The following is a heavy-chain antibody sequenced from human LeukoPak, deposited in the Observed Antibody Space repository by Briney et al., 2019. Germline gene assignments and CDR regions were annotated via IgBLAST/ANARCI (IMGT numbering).Heavy chain of an antibody. CDR2: IYHSGST. Sequence: SETLSLTCTVSGYSISSGYYWGWIRQPPGKGLEWIGSIYHSGSTYYNPSLKSRVTISVDTSKNQFSLKLSSVTAADTAVYYCARVFTHYVWGSYRSYFDYWGQGTLVTVSS. J-gene: IGHJ4*02. V-gene: IGHV4-38-2*02. CDR1: GYSISSGYY. D-gene: IGHD3-16*02. CDR3: ARVFTHYVWGSYRSYFDY.